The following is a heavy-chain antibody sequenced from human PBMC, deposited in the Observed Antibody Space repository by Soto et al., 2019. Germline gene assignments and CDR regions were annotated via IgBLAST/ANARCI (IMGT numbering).Heavy chain of an antibody. CDR2: IWYDGSNK. J-gene: IGHJ6*02. V-gene: IGHV3-33*08. Sequence: GGSLRLSCAASGFTFSSYWMHWVRQAPGKGLEWVAVIWYDGSNKYYADSVKGRFTISRDNSKNTLYLQMNSLRAEDTAVYYCARDQRYYDFWSGYLPYYYGMDVWGQGTTVTVSS. CDR1: GFTFSSYW. CDR3: ARDQRYYDFWSGYLPYYYGMDV. D-gene: IGHD3-3*01.